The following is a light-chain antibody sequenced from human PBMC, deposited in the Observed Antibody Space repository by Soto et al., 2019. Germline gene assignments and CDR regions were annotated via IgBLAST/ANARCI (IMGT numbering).Light chain of an antibody. Sequence: EIVLTQSPGTLSLSPGERATLSCRASQSVNSGYLAWYQHTPGQAPRLLIYDTSTRATGIPDRFSGSGSGTDFTLTISRLEPEDFAAFYCQQYGSSPRTFGQVTKVDIK. CDR2: DTS. CDR3: QQYGSSPRT. J-gene: IGKJ1*01. CDR1: QSVNSGY. V-gene: IGKV3-20*01.